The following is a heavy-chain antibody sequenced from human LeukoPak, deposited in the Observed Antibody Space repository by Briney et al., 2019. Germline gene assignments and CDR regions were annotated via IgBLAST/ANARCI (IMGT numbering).Heavy chain of an antibody. CDR1: LGSICGYY. Sequence: SGSLSLSRTLSLGSICGYYWSSVRQPPGTGLEWMGYIYCSEYTTNTPSLKSRVTISVDTSKNQFSLRLSSVTAADTAVYYCARDFNMGTSAFDYWGQGTLVTVSS. V-gene: IGHV4-59*12. J-gene: IGHJ4*02. CDR3: ARDFNMGTSAFDY. D-gene: IGHD7-27*01. CDR2: IYCSEYT.